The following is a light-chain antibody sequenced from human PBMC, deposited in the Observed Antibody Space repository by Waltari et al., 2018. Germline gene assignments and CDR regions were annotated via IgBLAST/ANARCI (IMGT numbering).Light chain of an antibody. V-gene: IGKV1-8*01. CDR3: QQYYSYPYT. CDR1: QGISSY. J-gene: IGKJ2*01. CDR2: AAS. Sequence: AIRITQSPSSLSASTGDSVTITCRASQGISSYLAWYQQKPGKAPKLLIYAASTSQSGVPSRFSGSGSGTDFTLTISCLQSEDFATYYCQQYYSYPYTFGQGTKLEIK.